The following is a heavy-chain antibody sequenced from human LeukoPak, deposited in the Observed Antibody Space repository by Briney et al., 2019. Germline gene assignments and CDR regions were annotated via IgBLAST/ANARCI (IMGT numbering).Heavy chain of an antibody. CDR1: GDSISSSY. V-gene: IGHV4-59*01. Sequence: KPSETLSLTCTVSGDSISSSYWSWIRQPPGKGLEWIGYISYRGSTNYNPSLTSRVTISGDTSKNQFSLKLSSVIAADTAVYYCARQGDGSGWTFDYWGQGILVTVSS. J-gene: IGHJ4*02. CDR3: ARQGDGSGWTFDY. CDR2: ISYRGST. D-gene: IGHD6-19*01.